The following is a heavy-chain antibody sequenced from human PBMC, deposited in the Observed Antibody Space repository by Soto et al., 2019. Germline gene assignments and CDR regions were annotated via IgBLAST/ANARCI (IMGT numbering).Heavy chain of an antibody. CDR3: AKDRRAGGNSAFYFDF. D-gene: IGHD3-16*01. Sequence: EVQMLASGGGLGQPGGSLRLSCAASGFKFSNYAMSWVRQAPGKGLEWVSLISATGGGTYYADSVKGRFTISRDNSHNTLYLQVHSLTAEDTAVYYCAKDRRAGGNSAFYFDFWGQGPQVTVSS. CDR2: ISATGGGT. V-gene: IGHV3-23*01. CDR1: GFKFSNYA. J-gene: IGHJ4*02.